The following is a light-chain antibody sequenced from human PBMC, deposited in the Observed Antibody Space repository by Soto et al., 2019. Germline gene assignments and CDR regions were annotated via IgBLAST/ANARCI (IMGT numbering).Light chain of an antibody. CDR2: STN. CDR1: SGSVSSSNY. V-gene: IGLV8-61*01. CDR3: VLYMGSGIWV. Sequence: QTVVTQEPSFSVSPGGTVTLTCGLSSGSVSSSNYPSWYQQTPGQAPRTLMYSTNTRSSGVPDRFSGSILGNKAALTITGAQADDECDYYCVLYMGSGIWVFGGGTKVTVL. J-gene: IGLJ3*02.